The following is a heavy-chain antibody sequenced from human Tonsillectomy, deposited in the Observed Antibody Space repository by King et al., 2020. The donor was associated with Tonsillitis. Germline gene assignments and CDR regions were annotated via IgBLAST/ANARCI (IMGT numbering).Heavy chain of an antibody. J-gene: IGHJ6*03. V-gene: IGHV3-23*04. CDR3: AGLYSGVYYYMDV. CDR1: GFTFSSYG. Sequence: VQLVESGGGLVQPGGSLRLSCAASGFTFSSYGMSWVRQAPGKGLEWVSAISGSGGSTDYADSGKGRFTISRDNSKNTLYLQMNSLRAEDTAVYHCAGLYSGVYYYMDVWGKGTTVTVSS. D-gene: IGHD6-19*01. CDR2: ISGSGGST.